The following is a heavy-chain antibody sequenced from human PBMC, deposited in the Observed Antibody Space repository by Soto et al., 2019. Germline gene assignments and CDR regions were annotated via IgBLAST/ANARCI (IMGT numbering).Heavy chain of an antibody. CDR3: VRVFDCSSSSCFEVKAFDS. D-gene: IGHD2-2*01. V-gene: IGHV3-21*01. Sequence: LRLSCAASEFTFSTYTMNWVRQAPGKGLEWVSSISGGGGYIYYADSLKGRFTISSDDAKNSLYLQMDSLRAEDTAVYYCVRVFDCSSSSCFEVKAFDSWGQGTLVTVSS. J-gene: IGHJ4*02. CDR1: EFTFSTYT. CDR2: ISGGGGYI.